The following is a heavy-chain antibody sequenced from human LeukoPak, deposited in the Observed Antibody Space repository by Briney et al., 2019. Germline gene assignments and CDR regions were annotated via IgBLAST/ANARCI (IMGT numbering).Heavy chain of an antibody. J-gene: IGHJ4*02. D-gene: IGHD5-12*01. V-gene: IGHV3-30*03. Sequence: QSGGSLRLSCAASGFTFSSYGMHWVRQAPGKGLEWVAVISYDGSNKYYADSVKGRFTISRDNSKNTLYLQMNSLRAEDTAVYYCARLVATINGGWDDYWGQGTLVTVSS. CDR3: ARLVATINGGWDDY. CDR1: GFTFSSYG. CDR2: ISYDGSNK.